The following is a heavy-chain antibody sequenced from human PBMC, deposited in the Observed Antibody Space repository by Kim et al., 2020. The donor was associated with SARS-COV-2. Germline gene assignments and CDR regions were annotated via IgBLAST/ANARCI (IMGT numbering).Heavy chain of an antibody. D-gene: IGHD3-10*01. CDR1: GFTFSNAW. CDR3: TTRSSGSYYNDDY. CDR2: IKSKTDGGTT. V-gene: IGHV3-15*01. J-gene: IGHJ4*02. Sequence: GGSLRLSCAASGFTFSNAWMSWVRQAPGKGLEWVGRIKSKTDGGTTDYAAPVKGRFTISRDDSKNTLYLQMNSLKTEDTAVYYCTTRSSGSYYNDDYWGQGTLVTVSS.